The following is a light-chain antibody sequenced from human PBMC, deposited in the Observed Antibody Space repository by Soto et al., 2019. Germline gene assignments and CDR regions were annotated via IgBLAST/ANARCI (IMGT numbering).Light chain of an antibody. CDR3: QVWDGSSHPYA. Sequence: SYGLTQPPSVSGAPGQTARIPCGGDDIGSIAVHWYQQKPGRAPVLVVYDDSDRPSGIPERFSGSTSGNTATLPISRVAVGDEADYYCQVWDGSSHPYAFGTGTKVT. CDR2: DDS. CDR1: DIGSIA. V-gene: IGLV3-21*02. J-gene: IGLJ1*01.